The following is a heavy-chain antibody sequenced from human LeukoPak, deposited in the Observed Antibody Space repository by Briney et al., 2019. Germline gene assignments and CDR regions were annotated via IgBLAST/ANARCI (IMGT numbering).Heavy chain of an antibody. V-gene: IGHV3-33*01. Sequence: GRSLRLSCAASGFTFSSYGMHWVRQAPGKGLEWVAVIWYDGSNKYYADSVKGQFTISRDNSKNTLYLQMNSLRAEDTAVYYCARSRSPKEDYYGMDVWGKGTTVTVSS. CDR3: ARSRSPKEDYYGMDV. D-gene: IGHD1-26*01. CDR2: IWYDGSNK. J-gene: IGHJ6*04. CDR1: GFTFSSYG.